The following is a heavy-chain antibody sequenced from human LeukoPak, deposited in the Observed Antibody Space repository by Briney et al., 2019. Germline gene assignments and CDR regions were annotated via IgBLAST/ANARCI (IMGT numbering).Heavy chain of an antibody. D-gene: IGHD3-22*01. J-gene: IGHJ4*02. CDR3: ARLSTYYYDRTPTKYYFDY. Sequence: SETLSLTCTVSGGSISSYYWSWIRQPAGKGLEWIGYIYYSGSTNYNPSLKSRVTISVDTSKNQFSLKLSSVTAADTAVYYCARLSTYYYDRTPTKYYFDYWGQGTLVTVSS. CDR2: IYYSGST. V-gene: IGHV4-59*08. CDR1: GGSISSYY.